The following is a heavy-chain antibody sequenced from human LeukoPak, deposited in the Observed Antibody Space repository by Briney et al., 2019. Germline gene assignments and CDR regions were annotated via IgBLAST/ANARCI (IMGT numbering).Heavy chain of an antibody. CDR2: ISTSGDNT. CDR1: GFTVCNSY. D-gene: IGHD2-2*01. Sequence: GGSLRLSCAASGFTVCNSYMSWVRQAPGKGLEWVSAISTSGDNTYYADSVRGRFTISRDNSKNTLYLQMNSLRADDTAVYYCARKVYHRFDYWGQGTLVTVSS. J-gene: IGHJ4*02. CDR3: ARKVYHRFDY. V-gene: IGHV3-23*01.